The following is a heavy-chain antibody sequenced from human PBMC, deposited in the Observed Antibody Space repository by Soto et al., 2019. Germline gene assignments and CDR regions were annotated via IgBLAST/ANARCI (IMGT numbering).Heavy chain of an antibody. Sequence: GGSLRLSCAASGFTFSSYGMHWVRQAPGKGLEWVAVIWYDGSNKYYADSVKGRFTISRDNSKNTLYLQMNSLRAEDTAVYYCAREIYDFWSGYSGGHDYWGQGTLVTVSS. D-gene: IGHD3-3*01. J-gene: IGHJ4*02. CDR2: IWYDGSNK. CDR1: GFTFSSYG. CDR3: AREIYDFWSGYSGGHDY. V-gene: IGHV3-33*01.